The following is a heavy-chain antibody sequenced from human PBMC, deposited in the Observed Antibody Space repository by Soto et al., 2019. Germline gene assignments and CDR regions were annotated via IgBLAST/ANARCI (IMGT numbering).Heavy chain of an antibody. V-gene: IGHV3-33*01. D-gene: IGHD3-10*01. Sequence: GGSLRLSCAASGFTFSSNGMHWVRQAPGKGLEWVSFICSDGSEKYYADSVKGRFSISRDNSKNTLYLHMDSLRAEDTAVYYCARDLGRFNFVSAYFLXWGQGTLVTVSX. CDR2: ICSDGSEK. CDR1: GFTFSSNG. J-gene: IGHJ4*02. CDR3: ARDLGRFNFVSAYFLX.